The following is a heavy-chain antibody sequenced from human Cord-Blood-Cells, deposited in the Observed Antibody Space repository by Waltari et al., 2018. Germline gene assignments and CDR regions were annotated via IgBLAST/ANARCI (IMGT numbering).Heavy chain of an antibody. Sequence: QLQLQESGPGLVKPSETLSLTCTVSGGSISSSSYYWGWIRQPPGKGLEWIGSIYYSGSTYYNPSLKSRVSISVDTSKNQFSLKLSSVTAADTAVYYCASVRFLEWLLYYRGQGTLVTVSS. CDR3: ASVRFLEWLLYY. J-gene: IGHJ4*02. D-gene: IGHD3-3*01. CDR1: GGSISSSSYY. CDR2: IYYSGST. V-gene: IGHV4-39*01.